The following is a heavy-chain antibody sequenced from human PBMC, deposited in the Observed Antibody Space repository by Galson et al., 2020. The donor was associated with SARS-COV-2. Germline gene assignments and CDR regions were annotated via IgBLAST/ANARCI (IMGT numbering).Heavy chain of an antibody. CDR1: GFTFDNHL. CDR2: IRSRTHAATT. J-gene: IGHJ4*02. Sequence: GESLKISCTGSGFTFDNHLMSWFRQAPGKGLEWLGFIRSRTHAATTEYAASVKGRFIISRDDSKRIAYLQMNSLKTEDTAVYYCTRDIDDPPLVDSWGQGTLVTVSS. D-gene: IGHD3-16*01. V-gene: IGHV3-49*03. CDR3: TRDIDDPPLVDS.